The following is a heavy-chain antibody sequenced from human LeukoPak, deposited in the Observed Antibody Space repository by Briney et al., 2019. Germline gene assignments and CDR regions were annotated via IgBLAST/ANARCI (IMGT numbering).Heavy chain of an antibody. D-gene: IGHD6-6*01. J-gene: IGHJ4*02. Sequence: GGSLRLSCEASGFTFSYYTMNWVRQAPGKGLEWVSSITSSSYIYYADSVKGRFTISRDNAKNSLYLQMSSLRSEDTAVYYCARCLYSNSCDYWGQGTLVTVSS. CDR3: ARCLYSNSCDY. CDR1: GFTFSYYT. CDR2: ITSSSYI. V-gene: IGHV3-21*04.